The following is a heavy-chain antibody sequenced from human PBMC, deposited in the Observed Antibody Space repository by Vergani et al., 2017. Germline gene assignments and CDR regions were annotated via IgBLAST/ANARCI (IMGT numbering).Heavy chain of an antibody. CDR2: IIPIFGTA. J-gene: IGHJ3*01. D-gene: IGHD3-10*01. CDR1: GGTFSSYA. CDR3: ARMNYYGAGSL. Sequence: QFQLVQSGAEVKKPGSSVKVSCKASGGTFSSYAISWVRRSPGQGLEWMGRIIPIFGTATYAQKFPGRVTIPADESTSTAYMELSSLRSEDTAVYYCARMNYYGAGSLWGQGTMVTVSS. V-gene: IGHV1-69*13.